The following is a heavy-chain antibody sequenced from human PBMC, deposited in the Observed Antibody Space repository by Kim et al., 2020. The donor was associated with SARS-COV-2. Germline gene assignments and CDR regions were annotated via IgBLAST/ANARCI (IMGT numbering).Heavy chain of an antibody. CDR3: ASGGSSGYLDAFDI. V-gene: IGHV3-48*04. D-gene: IGHD3-22*01. J-gene: IGHJ3*02. Sequence: SSTIYYADSVKGRFTITRNNAKNSLYLQMNSLRAEDTAVYYCASGGSSGYLDAFDISGQGTMVTVSS. CDR2: SSTI.